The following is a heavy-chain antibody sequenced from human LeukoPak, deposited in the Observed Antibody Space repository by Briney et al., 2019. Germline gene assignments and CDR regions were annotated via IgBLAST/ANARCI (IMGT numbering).Heavy chain of an antibody. J-gene: IGHJ4*02. CDR3: ARQGYCSSTSCYVGY. V-gene: IGHV3-21*01. CDR1: GFTFSSYS. D-gene: IGHD2-2*01. CDR2: ISSSSSYI. Sequence: PGGSPRLSCAASGFTFSSYSMNWVRQAPGKGLEWVSSISSSSSYIYYADSVKGRFTISRDNAKNSLYLQMNSLRAEDTAVYYCARQGYCSSTSCYVGYWGQGTLVTVSS.